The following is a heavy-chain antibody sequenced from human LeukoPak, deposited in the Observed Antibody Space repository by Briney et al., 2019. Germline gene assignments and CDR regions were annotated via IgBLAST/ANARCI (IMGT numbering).Heavy chain of an antibody. CDR3: ASRTAGYCSGGSCYNWFDP. D-gene: IGHD2-15*01. Sequence: SVKVSCKASGGTFSSYAISWVRQAPGQGLEWMGGIIPIFGTANYAQKFQCRVTITTDESTSTAYMELSSLRSEDTAVYYCASRTAGYCSGGSCYNWFDPWGQGTLVTVSS. CDR2: IIPIFGTA. CDR1: GGTFSSYA. V-gene: IGHV1-69*05. J-gene: IGHJ5*02.